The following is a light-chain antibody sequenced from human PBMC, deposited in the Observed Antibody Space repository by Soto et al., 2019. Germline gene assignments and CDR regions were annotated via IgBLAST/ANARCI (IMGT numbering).Light chain of an antibody. V-gene: IGKV1-5*03. Sequence: DIQMTQSPSTLSASVGDRVTLTCRASQTINNWLAWYQQKPGKAPKLLIYKASSLESGVPSRFSGSGSGTEFTLTISSLQPDDFATYYCQQYNNYLRTFGQGTQVEIK. CDR1: QTINNW. CDR3: QQYNNYLRT. CDR2: KAS. J-gene: IGKJ1*01.